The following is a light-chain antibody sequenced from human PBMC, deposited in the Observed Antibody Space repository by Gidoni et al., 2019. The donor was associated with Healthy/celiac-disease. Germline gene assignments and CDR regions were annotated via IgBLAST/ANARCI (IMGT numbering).Light chain of an antibody. Sequence: EIVMTLSPATLSVSPGERATRPCRASQSVSSNLAWYQQKPGQAPRLLIYCASTRVTGIPARFSGSGSGTAFTLTISSLQSEDFAVYYCQQYNNWPRTFGEGTKVEIK. CDR1: QSVSSN. CDR2: CAS. CDR3: QQYNNWPRT. J-gene: IGKJ1*01. V-gene: IGKV3-15*01.